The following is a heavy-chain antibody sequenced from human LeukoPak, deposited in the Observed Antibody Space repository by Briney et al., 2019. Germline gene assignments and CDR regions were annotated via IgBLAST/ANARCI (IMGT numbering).Heavy chain of an antibody. Sequence: ASVKVSCRASGYTFTSYDINWVRQATGQGLEWMGWMNPNSGNTGYAQKFQGRVTITTDESTSTAYMELSSLRSEDTAVYYCATSIEMATLWGQGTLVTVSS. CDR3: ATSIEMATL. CDR2: MNPNSGNT. J-gene: IGHJ4*02. V-gene: IGHV1-8*03. D-gene: IGHD5-24*01. CDR1: GYTFTSYD.